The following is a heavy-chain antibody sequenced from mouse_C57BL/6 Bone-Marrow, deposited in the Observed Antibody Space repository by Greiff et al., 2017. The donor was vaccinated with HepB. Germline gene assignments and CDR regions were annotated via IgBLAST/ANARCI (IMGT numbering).Heavy chain of an antibody. V-gene: IGHV1-26*01. CDR3: AKSAIATVVARAMDD. J-gene: IGHJ4*01. CDR1: GYTFTDYY. CDR2: INPNNGGT. Sequence: EVQLQQSGPELVKPGASVKISCKASGYTFTDYYMNWVKQSHGKSLEWIGDINPNNGGTSYNQKFKGKATLTVDKSSSTAYMELRSLTSEDSAVYYCAKSAIATVVARAMDDWGQGTTVTVSS. D-gene: IGHD1-1*01.